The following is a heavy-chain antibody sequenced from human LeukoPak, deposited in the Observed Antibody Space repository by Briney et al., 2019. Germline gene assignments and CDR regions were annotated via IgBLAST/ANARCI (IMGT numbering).Heavy chain of an antibody. J-gene: IGHJ5*02. Sequence: ASVKVSCKASGYTFTNFGISWVRQAPGQGLEWMGWISAYNGNTNYAQELQGRVTMTTDTSTSTACMELRSLRSDDTAVYYCARTYYYDSSGYYYGHWFDPWGQGTLVTVSS. D-gene: IGHD3-22*01. CDR2: ISAYNGNT. CDR1: GYTFTNFG. V-gene: IGHV1-18*01. CDR3: ARTYYYDSSGYYYGHWFDP.